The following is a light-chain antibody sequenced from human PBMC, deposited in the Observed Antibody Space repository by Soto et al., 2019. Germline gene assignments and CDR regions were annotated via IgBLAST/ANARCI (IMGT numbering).Light chain of an antibody. J-gene: IGLJ1*01. Sequence: QSVLTQPRSVSGSPGQSVTISCTGTSSDIGAYNFVSWYQQHPDKAPKLMIYDVIKRPSGVPDRFSGSKSGNTASLTISGLQAEDEADYYCCSYAGSYTHVFGTGTKVTVL. CDR2: DVI. V-gene: IGLV2-11*01. CDR1: SSDIGAYNF. CDR3: CSYAGSYTHV.